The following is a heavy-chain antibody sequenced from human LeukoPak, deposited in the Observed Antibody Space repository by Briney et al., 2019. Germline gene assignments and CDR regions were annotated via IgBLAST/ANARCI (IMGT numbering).Heavy chain of an antibody. Sequence: GGSLRLSCAASGFTFDDYAMHWVRQAPGKGLEWVSGISWNSGSIGYADSVKGRFTISRDNAKNSLYLQMNSLRAEDTALYYCAKRTLLKMATLTTDFDYWGQGTLVTVSS. CDR3: AKRTLLKMATLTTDFDY. CDR2: ISWNSGSI. J-gene: IGHJ4*02. D-gene: IGHD5-24*01. CDR1: GFTFDDYA. V-gene: IGHV3-9*01.